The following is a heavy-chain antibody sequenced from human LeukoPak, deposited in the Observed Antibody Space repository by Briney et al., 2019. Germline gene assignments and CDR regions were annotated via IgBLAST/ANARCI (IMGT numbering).Heavy chain of an antibody. CDR2: ISTSSTI. V-gene: IGHV3-48*04. CDR3: ARDLDYGGRGLDS. J-gene: IGHJ4*02. CDR1: GFTFSTSS. Sequence: GGSLRLSCAASGFTFSTSSFNWVRQAPGKGLEWISYISTSSTINYADSVRGRFTISRDNAKSSLSLQMNSLRAEDTAVYYCARDLDYGGRGLDSWGQGTLVIVSS. D-gene: IGHD4-23*01.